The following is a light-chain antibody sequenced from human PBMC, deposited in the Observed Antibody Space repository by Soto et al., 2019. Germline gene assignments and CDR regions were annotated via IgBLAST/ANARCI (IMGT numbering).Light chain of an antibody. CDR1: QGIGND. CDR3: LQDYNYPYT. Sequence: ALQMTQSPSSLSASVGDRVTITCRASQGIGNDLGWYQQKPGKAPKLLIYAASSLHSGVPSRFSGSGSGTDFTLTISTLQPEDFATYYCLQDYNYPYTFGQGTKLEL. CDR2: AAS. V-gene: IGKV1-6*01. J-gene: IGKJ2*01.